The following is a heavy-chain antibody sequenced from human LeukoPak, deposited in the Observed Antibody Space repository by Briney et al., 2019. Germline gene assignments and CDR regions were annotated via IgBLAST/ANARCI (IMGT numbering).Heavy chain of an antibody. CDR2: IYYSGST. Sequence: SETLSLTCTVSGGSISSSSYYWGWIRQPPGKGLEWIGSIYYSGSTYYNPSLETRAAISADPSKRQFSLRLSSVTAADTAVYYCARDLGQWLVVGFDCWGQGTLVTVSS. D-gene: IGHD6-19*01. J-gene: IGHJ4*02. CDR3: ARDLGQWLVVGFDC. V-gene: IGHV4-39*07. CDR1: GGSISSSSYY.